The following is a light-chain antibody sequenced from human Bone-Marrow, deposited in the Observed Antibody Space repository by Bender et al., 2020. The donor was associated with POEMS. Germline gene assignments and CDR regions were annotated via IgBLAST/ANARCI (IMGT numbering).Light chain of an antibody. V-gene: IGLV2-23*01. CDR2: EGS. CDR3: CSYAGNFIWV. J-gene: IGLJ3*02. Sequence: QSALTQPASVSGSPGQSITISCTGTSSDIGAYNYVSWYQQHPDKAPKLMIYEGSRRPSGISNRFSGSKSANTASLTISGLQAEDEADYYCCSYAGNFIWVFGGGTTVTVL. CDR1: SSDIGAYNY.